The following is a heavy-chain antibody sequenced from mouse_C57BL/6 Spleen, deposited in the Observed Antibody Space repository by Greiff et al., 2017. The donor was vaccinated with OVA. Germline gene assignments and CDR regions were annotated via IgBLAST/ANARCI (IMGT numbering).Heavy chain of an antibody. D-gene: IGHD2-3*01. CDR2: IRLKSDNYAT. V-gene: IGHV6-3*01. J-gene: IGHJ3*01. CDR3: TGGIYDGYYAAY. CDR1: GFTFSNYW. Sequence: DVKLVESGGGLVQPGGSMKLSCVASGFTFSNYWMNWVRQSPEKGLEWVAQIRLKSDNYATHYAESVKGRFTISRDDSKSSVYLQMNNLRAEDTGIYYCTGGIYDGYYAAYWGQGTLVTVSA.